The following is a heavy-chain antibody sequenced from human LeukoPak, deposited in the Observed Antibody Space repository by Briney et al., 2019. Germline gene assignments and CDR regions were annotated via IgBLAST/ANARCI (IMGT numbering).Heavy chain of an antibody. CDR3: ARSDHGSGSYSH. Sequence: ASVKVSCKASGYTFTGYYMHWVRQAPGQGLEWMGRINPNSGGTNYAQKFQGRVTMTRDTSISTAHMELSRLRSDDTAVYYCARSDHGSGSYSHWGQGTLVTVSS. V-gene: IGHV1-2*06. D-gene: IGHD3-10*01. CDR2: INPNSGGT. CDR1: GYTFTGYY. J-gene: IGHJ4*02.